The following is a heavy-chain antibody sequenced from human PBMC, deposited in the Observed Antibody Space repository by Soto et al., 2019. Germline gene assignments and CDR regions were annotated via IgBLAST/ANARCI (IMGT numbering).Heavy chain of an antibody. CDR1: GGTFSSYA. J-gene: IGHJ6*02. Sequence: SVKVSCKASGGTFSSYAISWVRQAPGQGLEWMGGIIPIFGTANYAQKFQGRVTITADESTSTAYMELSSLRSEDTAVYYCARSKPTVTARGVGYYGMDVWGQGTTVTVSS. D-gene: IGHD4-4*01. CDR3: ARSKPTVTARGVGYYGMDV. CDR2: IIPIFGTA. V-gene: IGHV1-69*13.